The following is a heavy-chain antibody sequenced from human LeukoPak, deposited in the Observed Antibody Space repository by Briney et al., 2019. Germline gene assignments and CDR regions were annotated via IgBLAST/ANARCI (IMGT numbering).Heavy chain of an antibody. CDR3: AKGGKGWLVDP. CDR1: AFTFNNFA. Sequence: GGSLRLSCAASAFTFNNFAMSWVRQAPGKGLEWVSAISGSGGSTYYADSVKGRFTISRDNSKNTLYLQMNSLRAEDTAVYYCAKGGKGWLVDPWGQGTLVTVSS. J-gene: IGHJ5*02. D-gene: IGHD3-9*01. CDR2: ISGSGGST. V-gene: IGHV3-23*01.